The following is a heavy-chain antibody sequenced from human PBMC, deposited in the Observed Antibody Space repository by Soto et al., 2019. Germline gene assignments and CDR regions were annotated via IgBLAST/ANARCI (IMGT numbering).Heavy chain of an antibody. V-gene: IGHV3-23*01. CDR3: AKNLTFPYDYIWGSYRLVT. Sequence: PGGSLRLSCAASGFTFSSYAMSWVRQAPGKGLEWVSAISGSGGSTYYADSVKGRFTISRDNSKNTLYLQMNSLRAEDTAVFFCAKNLTFPYDYIWGSYRLVTWGQGTLFTVS. D-gene: IGHD3-16*02. CDR1: GFTFSSYA. CDR2: ISGSGGST. J-gene: IGHJ5*02.